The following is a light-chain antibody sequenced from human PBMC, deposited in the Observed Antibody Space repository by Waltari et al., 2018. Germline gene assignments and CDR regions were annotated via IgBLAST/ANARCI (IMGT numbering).Light chain of an antibody. CDR2: EVT. CDR3: TSFAGGNTVI. CDR1: GSYVGAYTY. Sequence: QSALTQPPSASGSPGQPVTISCTGSGSYVGAYTYVSWYQHHPGKAPKLMIYEVTKRPSGVPDRFSGSKSDNSASLTVSGLQPDDEAYYYCTSFAGGNTVIFGGGTKLTVL. V-gene: IGLV2-8*01. J-gene: IGLJ2*01.